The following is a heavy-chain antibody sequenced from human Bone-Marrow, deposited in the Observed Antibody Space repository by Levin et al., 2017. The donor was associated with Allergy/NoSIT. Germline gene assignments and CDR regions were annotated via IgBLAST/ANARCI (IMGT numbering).Heavy chain of an antibody. CDR1: GFTVRNY. Sequence: PGGSLRLSCAASGFTVRNYMRWFRQAPGKGLEWVSLIYSGGDTRYTDSVKGRFTISRDTSKNTLSLQMNSLRTDDPAVYYCARDGGVTVGGDYWGQGTLVTVSS. CDR2: IYSGGDT. D-gene: IGHD1-26*01. J-gene: IGHJ4*02. V-gene: IGHV3-53*01. CDR3: ARDGGVTVGGDY.